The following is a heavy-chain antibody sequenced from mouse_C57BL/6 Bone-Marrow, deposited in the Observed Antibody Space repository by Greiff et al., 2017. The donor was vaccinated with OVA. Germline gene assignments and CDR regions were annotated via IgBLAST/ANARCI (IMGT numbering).Heavy chain of an antibody. D-gene: IGHD1-1*01. CDR2: INYDGSST. CDR3: ARDRHYYGTYFDY. Sequence: EVKVVESEGGLVQPGSSMKLSCTASGFTFSDYYMAWVRQVPEKGLEWVANINYDGSSTYYLDSLKSRFIISRDNAKNILYLQMSSLKSEDTATYYCARDRHYYGTYFDYWGQGTTLTVSS. J-gene: IGHJ2*01. CDR1: GFTFSDYY. V-gene: IGHV5-16*01.